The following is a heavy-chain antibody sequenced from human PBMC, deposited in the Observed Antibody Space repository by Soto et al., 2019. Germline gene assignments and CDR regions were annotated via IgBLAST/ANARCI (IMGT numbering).Heavy chain of an antibody. CDR1: GYSLTELS. CDR3: ATAYYYYDSSGHSYYFDY. D-gene: IGHD3-22*01. J-gene: IGHJ4*02. CDR2: FDPEDGET. Sequence: XSVKVSCKVSGYSLTELSMHWGRQAPGKGLEWMGGFDPEDGETIYAQKFQGRVTMTEDTSTDTAYMELSSLRSEDTAVYYCATAYYYYDSSGHSYYFDYWGQGTLVTVSS. V-gene: IGHV1-24*01.